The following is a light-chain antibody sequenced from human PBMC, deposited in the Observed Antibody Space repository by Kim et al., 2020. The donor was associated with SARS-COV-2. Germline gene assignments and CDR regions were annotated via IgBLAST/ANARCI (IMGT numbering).Light chain of an antibody. CDR3: SAWDSSLSSWV. Sequence: QTATLTCTANSTNVISHGAAWLQQKEGPTPKLLSYRNDNLPSGISERLSASRSGNTATLTITGLQPEDEADYYCSAWDSSLSSWVFGGGTQLTVL. V-gene: IGLV10-54*01. CDR1: STNVISHG. CDR2: RND. J-gene: IGLJ3*02.